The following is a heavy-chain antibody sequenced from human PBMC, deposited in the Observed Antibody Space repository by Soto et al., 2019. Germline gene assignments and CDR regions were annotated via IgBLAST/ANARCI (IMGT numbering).Heavy chain of an antibody. CDR1: GGSISSGDYY. CDR2: IYYSGST. Sequence: PSETLSLTCTVSGGSISSGDYYWSWIRQPPGKGLEWIGYIYYSGSTYYNPSLKSRVTISVDTSKNQFSLKLSSVTAADTAVYYCARDRTSDAFDIWGQGTMVTVSS. V-gene: IGHV4-30-4*01. CDR3: ARDRTSDAFDI. J-gene: IGHJ3*02.